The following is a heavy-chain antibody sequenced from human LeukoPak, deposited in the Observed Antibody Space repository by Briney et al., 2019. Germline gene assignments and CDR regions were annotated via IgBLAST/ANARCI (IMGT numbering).Heavy chain of an antibody. CDR2: IYSSGST. V-gene: IGHV4-39*07. CDR1: GGSISSSYYY. CDR3: ARDTPRGGFDY. Sequence: SETLSLTCTVSGGSISSSYYYWGWIRQPPGKGLEWIGSIYSSGSTYYNPSLKSRVTISVDTSKNQFSLKLTSVTAADTAVYYCARDTPRGGFDYWGQGTLVTVSS. J-gene: IGHJ4*02.